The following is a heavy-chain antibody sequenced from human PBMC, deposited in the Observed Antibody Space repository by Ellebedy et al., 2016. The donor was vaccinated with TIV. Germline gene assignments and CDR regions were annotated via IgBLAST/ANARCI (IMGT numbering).Heavy chain of an antibody. Sequence: GESLQISXAASGFTFSSYAMRWVRQAPGKGLEWVSAISGSGGSTYYAVSVKGRFTISRDNSKNTLYLQMNSLRAEDTAVYYCAKQGSWYQFDYWGQGTLVTVSS. V-gene: IGHV3-23*01. CDR1: GFTFSSYA. J-gene: IGHJ4*02. D-gene: IGHD6-13*01. CDR3: AKQGSWYQFDY. CDR2: ISGSGGST.